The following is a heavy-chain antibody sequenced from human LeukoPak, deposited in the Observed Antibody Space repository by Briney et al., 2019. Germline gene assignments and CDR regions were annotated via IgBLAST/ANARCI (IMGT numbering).Heavy chain of an antibody. V-gene: IGHV3-73*01. Sequence: GGSLRLSCAASGFTFSGSAIHWVRQSSGKGLEWVGQIDKKDKGYATATAYAASVKGRFTISRDDSINTAYLQMKSLKTEDMALYYCTRDSGTYNWFDPWGQGTLVTVSS. CDR3: TRDSGTYNWFDP. J-gene: IGHJ5*02. CDR1: GFTFSGSA. CDR2: IDKKDKGYATAT. D-gene: IGHD1-26*01.